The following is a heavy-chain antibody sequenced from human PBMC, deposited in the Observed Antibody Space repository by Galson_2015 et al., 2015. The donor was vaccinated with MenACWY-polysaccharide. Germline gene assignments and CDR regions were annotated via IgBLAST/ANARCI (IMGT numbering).Heavy chain of an antibody. J-gene: IGHJ5*02. D-gene: IGHD3-22*01. CDR3: ARGGKYYYDSSGYLNWFDP. Sequence: SVKVSCKASGYTFSSYDNNWVRQTTGQGLEWMGWMNPNSGNTGYAQKFQGRVTMTRNTSISIAYMELSSLRSEDTAVYYCARGGKYYYDSSGYLNWFDPWGQGTLVLVSS. CDR2: MNPNSGNT. CDR1: GYTFSSYD. V-gene: IGHV1-8*01.